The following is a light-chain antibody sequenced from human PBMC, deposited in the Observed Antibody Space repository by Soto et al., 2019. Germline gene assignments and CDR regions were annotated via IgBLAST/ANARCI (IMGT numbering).Light chain of an antibody. V-gene: IGKV3-15*01. Sequence: EIVLTQSPGTLSLSPGERATLSCRASQSVSSNLAWYQQKPGQAPRLLIYGASTRATGIPARFSGSGSGTEFTLTISSLQSEDFAVYYCQQYNNWPFFGGGTKVDIK. CDR3: QQYNNWPF. J-gene: IGKJ4*01. CDR2: GAS. CDR1: QSVSSN.